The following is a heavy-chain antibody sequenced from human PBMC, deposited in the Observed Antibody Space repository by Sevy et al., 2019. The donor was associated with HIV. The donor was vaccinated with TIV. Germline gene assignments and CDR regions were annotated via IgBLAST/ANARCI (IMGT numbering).Heavy chain of an antibody. D-gene: IGHD2-8*01. J-gene: IGHJ4*02. Sequence: GGSLRLSCAASGFTFSSYSMNWVRQAPGKGLEWVSSISSSSSYIYYADSVKGRFTISRDNAKNSLYLQMNSLRAEDTAVYYCARRSYGLMVYAILDYWGQGTLVTVSS. CDR1: GFTFSSYS. CDR2: ISSSSSYI. V-gene: IGHV3-21*01. CDR3: ARRSYGLMVYAILDY.